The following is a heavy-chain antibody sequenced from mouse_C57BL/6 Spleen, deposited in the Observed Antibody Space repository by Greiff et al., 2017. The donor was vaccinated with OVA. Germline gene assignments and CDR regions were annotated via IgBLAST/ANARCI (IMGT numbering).Heavy chain of an antibody. Sequence: EVHLVESEGGLVQPGSSMKLSCTASGFTFSDYYMAWVRQVPEKGLEWVANINYDGSSTYYLDSLKSRFIISRDNAKNILYLQTSSLKSEDTATYYCARDYYYAMDYWGQGTSVTVSS. CDR3: ARDYYYAMDY. CDR1: GFTFSDYY. V-gene: IGHV5-16*01. CDR2: INYDGSST. J-gene: IGHJ4*01.